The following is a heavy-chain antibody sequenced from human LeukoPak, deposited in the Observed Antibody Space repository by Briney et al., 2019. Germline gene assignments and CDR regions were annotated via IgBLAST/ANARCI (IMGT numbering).Heavy chain of an antibody. CDR2: ISSSGSTI. Sequence: PGGSLRLSCAASGFTFSSYEMNWVRQAPGKGLEWVSYISSSGSTIYYADSVKGRFTISRDNAKNSLYLQMNSLGAEDTAVYYCARDSTDRTKYYDFWSGYYTGPFDYWGQGTLVTVSS. CDR3: ARDSTDRTKYYDFWSGYYTGPFDY. V-gene: IGHV3-48*03. CDR1: GFTFSSYE. J-gene: IGHJ4*02. D-gene: IGHD3-3*01.